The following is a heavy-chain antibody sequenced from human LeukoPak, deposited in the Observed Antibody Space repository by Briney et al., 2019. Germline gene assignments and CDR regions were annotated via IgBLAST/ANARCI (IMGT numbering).Heavy chain of an antibody. Sequence: PSETLSLTCTVSGGSISSSSYYWGWIRQPPGKGLEWIGSIYYSGSTYYNPSLKSRVTVSVDTSKNQFSLKLSSVTAADTAVYYCAKVRWVTAIPALGYFQHWGQGTLVTVSS. D-gene: IGHD2-21*02. CDR1: GGSISSSSYY. J-gene: IGHJ1*01. V-gene: IGHV4-39*01. CDR2: IYYSGST. CDR3: AKVRWVTAIPALGYFQH.